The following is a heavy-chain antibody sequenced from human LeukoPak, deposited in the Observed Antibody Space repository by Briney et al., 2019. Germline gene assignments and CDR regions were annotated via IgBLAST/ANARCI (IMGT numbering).Heavy chain of an antibody. CDR1: GGTFSRYA. V-gene: IGHV1-69*13. Sequence: SVKVSCKASGGTFSRYAISWVRQAPGQGLEWMGGIIPIFGAANFAQKFQGRVTITADESTSTAYMELSSLRSEDTAVYYCARNIVVVPEVDYYYYYMDVWRKGTTVTVSS. CDR2: IIPIFGAA. J-gene: IGHJ6*03. CDR3: ARNIVVVPEVDYYYYYMDV. D-gene: IGHD2-2*01.